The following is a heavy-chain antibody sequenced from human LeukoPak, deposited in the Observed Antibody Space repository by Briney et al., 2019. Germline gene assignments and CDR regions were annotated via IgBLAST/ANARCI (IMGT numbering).Heavy chain of an antibody. CDR3: AKDISYGDYFFGYFQY. Sequence: ETLSLTCAVYGGSFSGYYWSWIRQPPGKGLEWVSGINWNGGSTGYADSVKGRFTISRDNAKNSLYLQMNSLRAEDTALYYCAKDISYGDYFFGYFQYWGQGSLVTVSS. D-gene: IGHD4-17*01. V-gene: IGHV3-20*04. CDR1: GGSFSGYY. J-gene: IGHJ1*01. CDR2: INWNGGST.